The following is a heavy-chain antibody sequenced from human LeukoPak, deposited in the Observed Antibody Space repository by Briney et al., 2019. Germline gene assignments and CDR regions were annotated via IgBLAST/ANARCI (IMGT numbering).Heavy chain of an antibody. J-gene: IGHJ3*02. Sequence: GSLRLSCAASGFTFSSYATSWVRQAPGKGLEWIGYIYTSGSTNYNPSLKSRVTISVDTSKNQFSLKLSSVTAADTAVYYCASYGAFDIWGQGTMVTVSS. CDR2: IYTSGST. CDR1: GFTFSSYA. CDR3: ASYGAFDI. V-gene: IGHV4-4*09. D-gene: IGHD3-10*01.